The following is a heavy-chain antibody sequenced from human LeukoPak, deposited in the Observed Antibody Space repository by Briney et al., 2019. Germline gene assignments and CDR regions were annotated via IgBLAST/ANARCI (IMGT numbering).Heavy chain of an antibody. CDR3: AKDEEGYYHDTSGYPDAFDI. V-gene: IGHV1-3*01. D-gene: IGHD3-22*01. J-gene: IGHJ3*02. CDR1: GYDFTSYA. Sequence: ASVKVSCKASGYDFTSYAMHWVRQAPGQRLEWMGWINAGNGNTKYSQKFQDRVTVTRDTSTSTAYMELSSLRSEDTAVYYCAKDEEGYYHDTSGYPDAFDIWGQGTMVTASS. CDR2: INAGNGNT.